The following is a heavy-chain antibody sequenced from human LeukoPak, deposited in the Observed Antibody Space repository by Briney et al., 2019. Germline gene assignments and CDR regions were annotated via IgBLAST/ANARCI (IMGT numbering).Heavy chain of an antibody. V-gene: IGHV3-21*01. J-gene: IGHJ6*02. CDR2: ISSSSYI. Sequence: GGSLRLSCAASGFTFSSYSMNWVRQAPGKGLEWVSSISSSSYIYYADSVKGRFTISRDNAKNSLYLQMNSLRAEDTAVYYCARDGRYYDFWSGYYTHYYGMDVWGQGTTVTVSS. CDR3: ARDGRYYDFWSGYYTHYYGMDV. D-gene: IGHD3-3*01. CDR1: GFTFSSYS.